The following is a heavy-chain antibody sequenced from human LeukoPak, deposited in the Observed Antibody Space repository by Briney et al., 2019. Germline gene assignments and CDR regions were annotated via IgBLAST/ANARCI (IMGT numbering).Heavy chain of an antibody. Sequence: GGSLRLSCAASGFNVSSNYMTWIRQAPGKGLQFVSVIYGADAAYYAESVRGRFMISRDNLKNTLFLQMNSLRVEDTDVYHCVPSTGPHFIPYDYWCQGTHVTVSS. V-gene: IGHV3-66*02. CDR3: VPSTGPHFIPYDY. D-gene: IGHD1-14*01. CDR1: GFNVSSNY. CDR2: IYGADAA. J-gene: IGHJ4*02.